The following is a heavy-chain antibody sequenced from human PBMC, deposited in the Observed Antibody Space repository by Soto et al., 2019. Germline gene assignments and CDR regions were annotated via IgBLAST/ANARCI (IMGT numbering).Heavy chain of an antibody. J-gene: IGHJ4*02. V-gene: IGHV3-7*01. CDR1: GFTLSSHW. D-gene: IGHD1-20*01. CDR3: ARVWFYNIALSSWSYDY. Sequence: PGGSLRLSCAASGFTLSSHWMSWIRQAPGRGLEWVASIKTDGSEEYYVDSVKGRFTISRDNAENSMYLQMNSLRVEDTSMYYCARVWFYNIALSSWSYDYWGQGALVTVSS. CDR2: IKTDGSEE.